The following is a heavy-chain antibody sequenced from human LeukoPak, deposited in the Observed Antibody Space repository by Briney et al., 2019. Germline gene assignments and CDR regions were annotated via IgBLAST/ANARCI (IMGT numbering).Heavy chain of an antibody. CDR3: ARDEVGAIDY. J-gene: IGHJ4*02. CDR1: GGSISRASYY. CDR2: IYYSGNP. Sequence: PSETLSLTCTVSGGSISRASYYWAWIRQPPGKGLEWIGSIYYSGNPDYNPSLKSRVTMSVDTSRNQFSLKVNSVTAADTAVYYCARDEVGAIDYWGQGILVTVSS. D-gene: IGHD1-26*01. V-gene: IGHV4-39*07.